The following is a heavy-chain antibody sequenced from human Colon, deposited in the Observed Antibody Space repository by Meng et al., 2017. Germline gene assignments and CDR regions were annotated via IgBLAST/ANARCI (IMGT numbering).Heavy chain of an antibody. J-gene: IGHJ4*02. CDR3: ARRVQYSSGYYYFDF. CDR2: IYRSGST. Sequence: QVQLQEPGPGLVKPSGTRSLTCVVSGGSLISSNWWTWVRQAPGKGLEWIGEIYRSGSTNYNPSLKSRVTISIDTSKNEFSLKLTSVTAADTALYYCARRVQYSSGYYYFDFWGQGTLVTVSS. V-gene: IGHV4-4*02. CDR1: GGSLISSNW. D-gene: IGHD3-22*01.